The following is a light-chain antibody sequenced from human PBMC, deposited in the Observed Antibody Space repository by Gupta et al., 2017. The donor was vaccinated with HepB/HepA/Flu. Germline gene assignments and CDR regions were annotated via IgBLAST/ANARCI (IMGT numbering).Light chain of an antibody. CDR2: DAS. CDR3: QQRSNCPQT. V-gene: IGKV3-11*01. Sequence: EIVLTQSPATLSLSPGERATLSCRASQSVSTYLAWYQQKPGQAPRLLIYDASNRATGIPARFSGSGSGTDFTLTINSLEPEDFAVYYCQQRSNCPQTFGQGTKVEIK. J-gene: IGKJ1*01. CDR1: QSVSTY.